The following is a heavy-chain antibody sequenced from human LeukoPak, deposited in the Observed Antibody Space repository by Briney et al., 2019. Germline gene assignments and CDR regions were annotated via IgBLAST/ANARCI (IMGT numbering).Heavy chain of an antibody. J-gene: IGHJ4*02. CDR1: GGSISSGDYY. D-gene: IGHD3-10*01. CDR2: IYYSGST. V-gene: IGHV4-30-4*08. CDR3: ATYYGSGRRDFDY. Sequence: SETLSLTCTVSGGSISSGDYYWSWIRQPPGKGLEWIGYIYYSGSTYYSPSLKSRVTISVDTSKSQFSLKLSSVTAADTAVYYCATYYGSGRRDFDYWGQGTLVTVSS.